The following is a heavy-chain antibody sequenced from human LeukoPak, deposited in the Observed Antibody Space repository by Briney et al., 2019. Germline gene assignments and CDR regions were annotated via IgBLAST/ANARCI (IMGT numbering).Heavy chain of an antibody. Sequence: SVKVSCKASGYTFTSYAISWVRQAPGQGLEWVGVIIPMVGTATYAQRFQGRVTITADESTSTAYMELSSLRSEDTAVYYCARDLYCNRTSCSVWGQGTLVIVSS. J-gene: IGHJ4*02. CDR2: IIPMVGTA. CDR3: ARDLYCNRTSCSV. D-gene: IGHD2-2*01. V-gene: IGHV1-69*13. CDR1: GYTFTSYA.